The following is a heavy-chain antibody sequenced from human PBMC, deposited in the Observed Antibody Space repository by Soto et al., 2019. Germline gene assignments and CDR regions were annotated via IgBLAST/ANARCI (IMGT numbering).Heavy chain of an antibody. CDR2: IFSNDEK. V-gene: IGHV2-26*01. Sequence: SGPTLVNPTETLTLTCTVSGFSLSNARMGVSWIRQPPGKALEWLAHIFSNDEKSYSTSLKSRLTISKDTSRSQVVLTITNMDPVDTATYYFARIQKPTYYYDSSGYYYYYGMDVWGQGTTVTVSS. D-gene: IGHD3-22*01. CDR3: ARIQKPTYYYDSSGYYYYYGMDV. CDR1: GFSLSNARMG. J-gene: IGHJ6*02.